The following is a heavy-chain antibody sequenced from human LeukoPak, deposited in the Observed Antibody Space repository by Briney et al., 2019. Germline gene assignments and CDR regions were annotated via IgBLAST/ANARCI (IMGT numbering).Heavy chain of an antibody. Sequence: GGTLRLSCAASGFTFGSYGMSWVRQAPGKGLEWVSAISGSGGSTYYADSVKGRFTISRDNSKNTLYLQMNSLRAEDTAVYYCASPRADRSTWYAVDYWGQGTLVTVSS. J-gene: IGHJ4*02. D-gene: IGHD2/OR15-2a*01. CDR2: ISGSGGST. V-gene: IGHV3-23*01. CDR1: GFTFGSYG. CDR3: ASPRADRSTWYAVDY.